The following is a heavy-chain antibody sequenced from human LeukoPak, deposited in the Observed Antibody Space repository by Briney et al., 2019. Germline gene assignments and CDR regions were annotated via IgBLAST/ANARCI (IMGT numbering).Heavy chain of an antibody. J-gene: IGHJ4*02. Sequence: GGSLRLSCAVSGSTFSTYAMNWVRQAPGKGLECVSVISGSGGSTYYADCVKGRFTISRDNSKNTLYLQMNSLTVKDTAVYYCAKGTTGMAPRGFFDDWGQGTLVTVSS. V-gene: IGHV3-23*01. CDR2: ISGSGGST. CDR3: AKGTTGMAPRGFFDD. CDR1: GSTFSTYA. D-gene: IGHD5-18*01.